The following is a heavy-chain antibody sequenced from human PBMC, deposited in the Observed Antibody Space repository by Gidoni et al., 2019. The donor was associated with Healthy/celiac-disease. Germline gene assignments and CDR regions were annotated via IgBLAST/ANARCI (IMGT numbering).Heavy chain of an antibody. J-gene: IGHJ5*02. Sequence: QVQLQESGPGLVKPSETLSLTCTVSGGSISSYYWSWIRQPPGKGLEWIGYIYYSGSTNYNPPLKSRVTISVDTSKNQFSLKLSSVTAADTAVYYCARLRFLEWLGWFDPWGQGTLVTVSS. CDR1: GGSISSYY. V-gene: IGHV4-59*01. CDR2: IYYSGST. CDR3: ARLRFLEWLGWFDP. D-gene: IGHD3-3*01.